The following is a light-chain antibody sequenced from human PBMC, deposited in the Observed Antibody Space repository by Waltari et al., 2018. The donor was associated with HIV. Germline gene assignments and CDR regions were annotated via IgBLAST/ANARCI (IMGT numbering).Light chain of an antibody. V-gene: IGKV1-39*01. J-gene: IGKJ1*01. CDR2: ATS. CDR3: QQTYSNPRT. Sequence: DLQMPQSPSYLSASVGARVTITCRTSQSVGNFLTWYQQKPGKAPNLLVYATSSLHRGVPARVSCSGSGTDFTLTISSRQPGDFATYFCQQTYSNPRTFGPGTEVEIK. CDR1: QSVGNF.